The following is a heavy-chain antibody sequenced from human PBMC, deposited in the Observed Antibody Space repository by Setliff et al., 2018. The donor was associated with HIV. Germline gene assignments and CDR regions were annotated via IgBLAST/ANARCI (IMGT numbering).Heavy chain of an antibody. CDR3: AGVSSQFSEWRKDYFEY. V-gene: IGHV1-2*02. D-gene: IGHD3-3*01. CDR1: GYSLTDFY. Sequence: EASVKVSCKASGYSLTDFYIHWVRQAPGQGLEWMGWITPNSGGTEYAGKFQGRVTLTRDTSINTAYMEVTRLTSDDTAVYYCAGVSSQFSEWRKDYFEYWGRGSLVTVSS. J-gene: IGHJ4*02. CDR2: ITPNSGGT.